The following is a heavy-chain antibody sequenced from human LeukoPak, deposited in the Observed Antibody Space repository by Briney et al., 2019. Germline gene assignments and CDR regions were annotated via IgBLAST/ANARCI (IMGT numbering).Heavy chain of an antibody. CDR3: ARGAVTMVRYYGMDV. CDR2: ISYDGSNK. Sequence: RGSLRLSCAASGFTFSSYAMHWVRQAPGKGLEWVAVISYDGSNKYYADSVKGRFTISRDNSKNTLYLQMNSLRAEDTAVYYCARGAVTMVRYYGMDVWGKGTTVTVSS. J-gene: IGHJ6*04. D-gene: IGHD3-10*01. V-gene: IGHV3-30*04. CDR1: GFTFSSYA.